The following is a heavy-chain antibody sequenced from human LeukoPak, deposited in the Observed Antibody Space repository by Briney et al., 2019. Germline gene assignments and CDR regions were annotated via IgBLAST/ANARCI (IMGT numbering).Heavy chain of an antibody. D-gene: IGHD4-17*01. CDR3: ARNDYGDYNGDY. J-gene: IGHJ4*02. CDR2: IYTSGST. V-gene: IGHV4-4*07. Sequence: SAETLSLLCTLCGGSISSYYWSWLRQPAGRGLEWIGRIYTSGSTNYNPSLKSRVTMSVDTSKNQFSLKLSSVTAADTAVYYCARNDYGDYNGDYWGQGTLVTVSS. CDR1: GGSISSYY.